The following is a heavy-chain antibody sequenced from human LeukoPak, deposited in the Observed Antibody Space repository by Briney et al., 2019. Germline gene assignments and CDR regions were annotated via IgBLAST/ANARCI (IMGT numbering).Heavy chain of an antibody. CDR2: IRSKTYGATT. V-gene: IGHV3-49*04. CDR3: TRRGTYGSATYNKELFDY. D-gene: IGHD3-10*01. J-gene: IGHJ4*02. Sequence: QAGGSLRLSCTTSGFTFGDYALSWVRQAPGKGLEWVSFIRSKTYGATTEYAASVKGRFTISRDDSKSIAYLQMNSLQTEDTALYYCTRRGTYGSATYNKELFDYWGQGTLVTVSS. CDR1: GFTFGDYA.